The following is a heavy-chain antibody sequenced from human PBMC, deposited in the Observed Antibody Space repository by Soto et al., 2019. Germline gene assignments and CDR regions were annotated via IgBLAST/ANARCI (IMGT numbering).Heavy chain of an antibody. CDR1: GYTFTSYG. Sequence: QVQLVQSGAEVKKPGASVKVSCKASGYTFTSYGISWVRQAPGQGLEWMGWSSAYNGDTNYAQKVQDRVTMTTDTSTSTAYMELRSLRSDDTAVYYCARDRRTGTTISFHYWGQGTLVTVSS. D-gene: IGHD1-1*01. J-gene: IGHJ4*02. CDR2: SSAYNGDT. V-gene: IGHV1-18*01. CDR3: ARDRRTGTTISFHY.